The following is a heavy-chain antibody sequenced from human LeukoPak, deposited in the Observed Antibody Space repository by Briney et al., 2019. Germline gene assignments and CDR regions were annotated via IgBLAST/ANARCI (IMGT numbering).Heavy chain of an antibody. CDR2: IYYSGST. CDR1: GGSLRSYY. CDR3: ARVDPDSSSTLEVFDY. Sequence: SETLSLTCPVSGGSLRSYYWSWIRQPPGEGLEWIGFIYYSGSTNYNPSLKSRVTISVDTSKNQFSLKLSSVTAADTAVYYCARVDPDSSSTLEVFDYWGQGTLVTVSS. D-gene: IGHD6-6*01. J-gene: IGHJ4*02. V-gene: IGHV4-59*01.